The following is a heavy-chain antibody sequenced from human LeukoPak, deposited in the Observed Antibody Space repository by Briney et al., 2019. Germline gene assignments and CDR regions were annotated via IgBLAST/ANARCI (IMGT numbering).Heavy chain of an antibody. J-gene: IGHJ6*02. CDR2: INHSGST. CDR3: ARDPAVAGSWNYYYYGMDV. D-gene: IGHD6-19*01. Sequence: PSETLSLTCAVYGGSFSGYYWSWIRQPPGKGLEWIGEINHSGSTNYNPSLKSRVTISVDTSKNQFSLKLSSVTAADTAVYYCARDPAVAGSWNYYYYGMDVWGQGTTVTVSS. V-gene: IGHV4-34*01. CDR1: GGSFSGYY.